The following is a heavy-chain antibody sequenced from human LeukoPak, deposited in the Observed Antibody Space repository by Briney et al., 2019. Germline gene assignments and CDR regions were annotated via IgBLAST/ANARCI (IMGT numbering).Heavy chain of an antibody. Sequence: RASVKVSCKASGGTFSSYAISWVRQAPGQGLEWMGGIIPIFGTANCAQKFQGRVTITTDESTSTAYMELSSLRSEDTAVYYCAGGSYYYYYMDVWGKGTTVTVSS. V-gene: IGHV1-69*05. CDR2: IIPIFGTA. CDR3: AGGSYYYYYMDV. CDR1: GGTFSSYA. J-gene: IGHJ6*03.